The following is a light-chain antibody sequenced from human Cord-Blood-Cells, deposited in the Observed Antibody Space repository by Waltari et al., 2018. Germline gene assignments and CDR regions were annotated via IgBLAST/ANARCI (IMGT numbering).Light chain of an antibody. CDR2: EVS. CDR1: SSAVGGYNS. J-gene: IGLJ3*02. CDR3: SSYAGSNNLV. Sequence: QSALTQPPSASGSPGQSVPISCTGTSSAVGGYNSVSWYQQHPGKAPNLMIYEVSKRPSGVPDRFSGSKSGNTASLTVSGLQAEDEADYYCSSYAGSNNLVFGGGTKLTVL. V-gene: IGLV2-8*01.